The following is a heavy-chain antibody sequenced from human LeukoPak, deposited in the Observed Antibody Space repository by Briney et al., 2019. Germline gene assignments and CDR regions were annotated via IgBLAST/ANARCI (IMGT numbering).Heavy chain of an antibody. D-gene: IGHD3-10*01. CDR3: AKAKVRGVIKGYYYYGMDV. CDR2: ISGSGGST. CDR1: GFTFSSYA. J-gene: IGHJ6*02. V-gene: IGHV3-23*01. Sequence: PGGSLRLSCAASGFTFSSYAMSWVRQAPGKGLEWVSAISGSGGSTYYADSVKGRFTISRDNSKNTLYLQMNSLRAEDTAVYYCAKAKVRGVIKGYYYYGMDVWGQGTTVTVSS.